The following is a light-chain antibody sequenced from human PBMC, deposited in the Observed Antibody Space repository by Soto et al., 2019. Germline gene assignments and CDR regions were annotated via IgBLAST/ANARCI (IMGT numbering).Light chain of an antibody. CDR2: GAS. CDR3: QQYGSSREIT. CDR1: QSVSSSY. J-gene: IGKJ1*01. V-gene: IGKV3-20*01. Sequence: EIVLTQSPGTLSLSPGERATLSCRASQSVSSSYLAWYQQKPGQAPRLLIYGASSRATGIPDRFSGSGSGTDFTLTISRLEPEDFAVYYCQQYGSSREITFGQGTKVDIK.